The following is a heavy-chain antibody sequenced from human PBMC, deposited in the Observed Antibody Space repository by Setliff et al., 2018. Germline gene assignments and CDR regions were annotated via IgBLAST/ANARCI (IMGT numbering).Heavy chain of an antibody. J-gene: IGHJ6*04. CDR1: GFTFSNYA. V-gene: IGHV3-23*01. CDR2: ITGNGGAT. D-gene: IGHD6-19*01. Sequence: PGGSLRLSCAASGFTFSNYAMGWVRQGPGNRLEWVSVITGNGGATYYMGSVKGRFTISRDNSKNTLYLQMNSLRAEDTAVYYCAKDISSSGWYLGYWGKGTTVTVSS. CDR3: AKDISSSGWYLGY.